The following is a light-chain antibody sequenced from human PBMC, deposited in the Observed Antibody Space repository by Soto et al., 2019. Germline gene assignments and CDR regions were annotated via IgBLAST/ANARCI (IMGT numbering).Light chain of an antibody. CDR3: CSYAGSSTFA. J-gene: IGLJ2*01. Sequence: QSALTQPASVSGSPGQSITISCTGTSSDVGSYDLVSWYQQYPGKAPKVILYEGSQRPSGVSNRFSGSKSGNTASLTISGLQAEDEADYFCCSYAGSSTFAFGGGTKLTVL. CDR2: EGS. CDR1: SSDVGSYDL. V-gene: IGLV2-23*03.